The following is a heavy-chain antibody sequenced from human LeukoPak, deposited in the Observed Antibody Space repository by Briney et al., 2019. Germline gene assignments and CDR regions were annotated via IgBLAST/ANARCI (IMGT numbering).Heavy chain of an antibody. J-gene: IGHJ5*02. CDR1: GYTFTSYD. V-gene: IGHV1-8*01. CDR2: MNPNSGNT. D-gene: IGHD2-2*01. Sequence: ASVKVSCKASGYTFTSYDINWVRQATGQGLEWMGWMNPNSGNTGYAQKFQGRVTMTRNTSISTAYMELSSLRSEDTAVYYCSRKGWCWSYSCHSRGGPLGRFDPLGQGTLVTVSS. CDR3: SRKGWCWSYSCHSRGGPLGRFDP.